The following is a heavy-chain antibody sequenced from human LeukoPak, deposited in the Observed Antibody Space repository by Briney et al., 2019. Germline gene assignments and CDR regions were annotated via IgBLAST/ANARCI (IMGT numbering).Heavy chain of an antibody. D-gene: IGHD6-6*01. CDR1: GYTFTSYG. J-gene: IGHJ4*02. Sequence: GASVKVSCKASGYTFTSYGISWVRQAPGQGLEWMGWISAYNGNTNYAQKLQGRVTITADESTSTAYMELSSLRSEDTAVYYCARGSHEYSNPGDYWGQGTLVTVSS. V-gene: IGHV1-18*01. CDR3: ARGSHEYSNPGDY. CDR2: ISAYNGNT.